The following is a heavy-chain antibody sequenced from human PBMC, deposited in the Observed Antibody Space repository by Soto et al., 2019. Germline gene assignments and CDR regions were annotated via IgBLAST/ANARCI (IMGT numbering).Heavy chain of an antibody. Sequence: SETLSLTCTVSGGSISSSTYYWGWMRQPPGKGLEWIASFFIGGNTYYNPSLKSRVTISVDTSKNQFSLKLSSVTAADTAVYYCARSPPIRSRVTIWTGSWFDHWGRGTLVTVSS. J-gene: IGHJ5*02. CDR2: FFIGGNT. D-gene: IGHD3-10*01. CDR3: ARSPPIRSRVTIWTGSWFDH. CDR1: GGSISSSTYY. V-gene: IGHV4-39*01.